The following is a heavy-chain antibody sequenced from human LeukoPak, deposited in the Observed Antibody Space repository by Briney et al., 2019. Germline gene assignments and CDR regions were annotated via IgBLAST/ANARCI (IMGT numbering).Heavy chain of an antibody. D-gene: IGHD1-26*01. Sequence: GESLKISCKASGYPFTSYWIGWVRQMPGKGLEWMGIIYSGDSDTRYSPSFQGQVTISADKSISTAYLQWSSLKASDTAMYYCARRYSGRSGAFDIWGQGTMVTVSS. CDR1: GYPFTSYW. CDR2: IYSGDSDT. V-gene: IGHV5-51*01. J-gene: IGHJ3*02. CDR3: ARRYSGRSGAFDI.